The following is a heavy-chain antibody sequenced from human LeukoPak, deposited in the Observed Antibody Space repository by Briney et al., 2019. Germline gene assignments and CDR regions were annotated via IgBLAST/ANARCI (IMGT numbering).Heavy chain of an antibody. CDR1: GFTFSSYW. J-gene: IGHJ4*02. D-gene: IGHD4-17*01. CDR3: ARDDSGDYVLY. Sequence: TGGSLRLSCAASGFTFSSYWMSWVRQAPGKGLEWVANINQDGSVKSYVDSVEGRFTISRDNAKKSLYLQMSSLRAEDTAVYYCARDDSGDYVLYWGQGTLVTVSS. CDR2: INQDGSVK. V-gene: IGHV3-7*05.